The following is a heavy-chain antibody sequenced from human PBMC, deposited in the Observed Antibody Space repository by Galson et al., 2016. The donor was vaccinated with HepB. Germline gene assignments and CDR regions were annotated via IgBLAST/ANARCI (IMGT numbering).Heavy chain of an antibody. J-gene: IGHJ3*01. CDR3: VKDNAIGYWASGHGGVALAAFDF. D-gene: IGHD4-23*01. Sequence: SLRLSCAASGFTFDDYAMHWVRQGPWKGLEWVSGISWNAGTVGYADSVKGRFTISRDNAKNSLYLQMNSLRPEDTALYYCVKDNAIGYWASGHGGVALAAFDFWGRGTMVFVSS. CDR1: GFTFDDYA. CDR2: ISWNAGTV. V-gene: IGHV3-9*01.